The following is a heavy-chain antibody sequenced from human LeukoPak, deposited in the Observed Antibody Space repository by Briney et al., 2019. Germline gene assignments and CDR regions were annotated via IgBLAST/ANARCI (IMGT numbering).Heavy chain of an antibody. CDR2: INPNSGGT. D-gene: IGHD3-22*01. CDR1: GYTFTSYG. CDR3: ARGITMIVVVPYSEYFQH. J-gene: IGHJ1*01. V-gene: IGHV1-2*02. Sequence: GASVKVSCKASGYTFTSYGISWVRQAPGQGLEWMGWINPNSGGTNYAQKFQGRVTMTRDTSISTAYMELSRLRSDDTAVYYCARGITMIVVVPYSEYFQHWGQGTLVTVSS.